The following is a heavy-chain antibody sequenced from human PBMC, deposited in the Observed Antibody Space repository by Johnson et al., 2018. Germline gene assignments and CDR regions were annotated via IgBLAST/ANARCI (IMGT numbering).Heavy chain of an antibody. V-gene: IGHV3-74*01. J-gene: IGHJ3*02. CDR1: GFTFSSYW. Sequence: VQLQEAGGGLVQPGGSLRLSCAASGFTFSSYWMHWVRQAPGKGLVWVSRINSDGSSTSYADSVKGRFTISRDNAKNTLYLQMNSLRAEDTAVYYCATESTYSSGWYGAFDIWGQGTMVTVSS. CDR2: INSDGSST. CDR3: ATESTYSSGWYGAFDI. D-gene: IGHD6-19*01.